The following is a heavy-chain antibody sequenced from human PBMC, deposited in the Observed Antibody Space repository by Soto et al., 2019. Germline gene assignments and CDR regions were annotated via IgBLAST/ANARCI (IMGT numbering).Heavy chain of an antibody. J-gene: IGHJ6*02. D-gene: IGHD2-15*01. CDR2: IIPIFGTA. V-gene: IGHV1-69*12. CDR3: ARGGGYCSGGSCFDYYYGMDV. Sequence: QVQLAQSGAEVKKPGSSVKVSCKASGGTFSSYAISWVRQAPGQGLEWMGGIIPIFGTANYAQKFQGRVTITADESTSTAYMELSSLRSEDTAVYYCARGGGYCSGGSCFDYYYGMDVWGQGTTVTVSS. CDR1: GGTFSSYA.